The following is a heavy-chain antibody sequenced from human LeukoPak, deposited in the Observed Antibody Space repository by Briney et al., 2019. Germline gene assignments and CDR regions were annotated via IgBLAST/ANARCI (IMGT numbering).Heavy chain of an antibody. D-gene: IGHD6-6*01. V-gene: IGHV1-2*02. J-gene: IGHJ4*02. CDR1: GYTFTDYY. Sequence: ASVKVSCKASGYTFTDYYMHWARQAPGQGLEWMGWINPNSGGTNYAQKFQGRVTMTRDTSITTAFMELSSLISDDTAVYFCAELRQSSSAHSPFDFWGQGTLVTVSS. CDR3: AELRQSSSAHSPFDF. CDR2: INPNSGGT.